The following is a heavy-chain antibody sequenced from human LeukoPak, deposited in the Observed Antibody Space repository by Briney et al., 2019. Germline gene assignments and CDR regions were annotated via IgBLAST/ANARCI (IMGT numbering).Heavy chain of an antibody. CDR1: GFTFSSYG. J-gene: IGHJ6*03. V-gene: IGHV3-30*02. Sequence: GGSLRLSCAASGFTFSSYGMHWVRQAPGKGLEWVAFIRYDGSNKYYADSVKGRFTISRDNSKNTLYLQMNSLRAEDTAVYYCAKSLGDDWAYYYYMDVWGKGTTVTVSS. CDR3: AKSLGDDWAYYYYMDV. D-gene: IGHD2-21*02. CDR2: IRYDGSNK.